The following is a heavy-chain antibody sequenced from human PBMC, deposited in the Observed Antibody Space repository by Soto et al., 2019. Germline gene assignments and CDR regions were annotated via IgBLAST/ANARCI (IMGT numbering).Heavy chain of an antibody. V-gene: IGHV1-18*01. D-gene: IGHD2-8*01. Sequence: ASVKVSCKGFGYSFMKYGINWVRQAPGQGLEWVGWISPYSGYTHSAQKFHGRLTLTTDTAASTAYMELRILRSADTALYYCAREASVLIPDAQHSRFDSWGQGTLVTVSS. CDR3: AREASVLIPDAQHSRFDS. CDR1: GYSFMKYG. CDR2: ISPYSGYT. J-gene: IGHJ4*02.